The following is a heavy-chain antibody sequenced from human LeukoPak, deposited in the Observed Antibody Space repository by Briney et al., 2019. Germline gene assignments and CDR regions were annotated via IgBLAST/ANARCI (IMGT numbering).Heavy chain of an antibody. V-gene: IGHV4-39*01. CDR1: GGSISSSSYH. D-gene: IGHD2-15*01. CDR3: ARLRSSIVFYYYMDV. J-gene: IGHJ6*03. Sequence: SETLSLTCTVSGGSISSSSYHWGWIRQPPGKGLEWIGSIYYSGSTYYNPSLKSRVTISVDTSKNQFSLKLSSVTAADTAVYYCARLRSSIVFYYYMDVWGKGTTVTVSS. CDR2: IYYSGST.